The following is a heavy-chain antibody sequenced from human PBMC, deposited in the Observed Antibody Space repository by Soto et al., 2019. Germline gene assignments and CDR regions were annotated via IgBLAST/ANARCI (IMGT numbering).Heavy chain of an antibody. V-gene: IGHV3-33*01. CDR1: GFTFSSYG. CDR3: ARDHYYGSGSYPSLLY. J-gene: IGHJ4*02. CDR2: IWYDGSNK. Sequence: QVQLVESGGGVVQPGRSLRLSCAASGFTFSSYGMHWVRQAPGKGLEWVAVIWYDGSNKYYADSVKGRFTISSDNSKNTLYLQMNSLRAEDTAVYYCARDHYYGSGSYPSLLYWGQGTLVTVSS. D-gene: IGHD3-10*01.